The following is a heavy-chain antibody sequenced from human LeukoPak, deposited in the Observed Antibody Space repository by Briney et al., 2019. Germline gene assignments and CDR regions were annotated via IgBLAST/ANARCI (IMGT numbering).Heavy chain of an antibody. V-gene: IGHV1-18*01. D-gene: IGHD5-12*01. CDR1: GYTFTSYG. CDR3: ARDGPDIVATIGAFDI. Sequence: ASAKVSCKASGYTFTSYGISWVRQAPGQGLEWMGWISAYNGNTNYAQKLQGRVTMTTDTSTSTAYMELMSLRSDDTAVYYCARDGPDIVATIGAFDIWGQGTMVTVSS. J-gene: IGHJ3*02. CDR2: ISAYNGNT.